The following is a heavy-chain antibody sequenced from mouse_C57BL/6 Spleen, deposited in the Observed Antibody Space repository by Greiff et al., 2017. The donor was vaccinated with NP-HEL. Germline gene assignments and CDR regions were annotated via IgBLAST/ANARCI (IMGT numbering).Heavy chain of an antibody. CDR1: GYTFTSYW. J-gene: IGHJ2*01. Sequence: VQLQQPGAELVMPGASLKLSCKASGYTFTSYWMHWVKQRPGQGLEWIGEIDPSDSYTNYNQKFKGKSTLTVDKSSSTAYMQLSSLTSEDSAVYYCATNYYGSSYGFDYWGQGTTLTVSS. D-gene: IGHD1-1*01. V-gene: IGHV1-69*01. CDR3: ATNYYGSSYGFDY. CDR2: IDPSDSYT.